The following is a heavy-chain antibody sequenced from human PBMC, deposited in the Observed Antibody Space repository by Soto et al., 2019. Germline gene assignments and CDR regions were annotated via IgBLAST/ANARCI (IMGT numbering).Heavy chain of an antibody. D-gene: IGHD3-3*01. CDR3: AHRVLRAVFGLVTTTAIYFDF. J-gene: IGHJ4*02. V-gene: IGHV2-5*02. CDR1: GFSLTTSGVG. Sequence: QITLNESGPTVVKPTETLTLTCTFSGFSLTTSGVGVGWVRQSPGKAPEWLAFIYWDDDKRYSTSLKSRLTTTKDASKNQVVLTMASVDSADTATYYCAHRVLRAVFGLVTTTAIYFDFWGQGTPVVVSS. CDR2: IYWDDDK.